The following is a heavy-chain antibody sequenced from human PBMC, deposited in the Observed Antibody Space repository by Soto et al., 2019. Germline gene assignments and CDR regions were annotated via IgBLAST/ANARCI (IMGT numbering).Heavy chain of an antibody. J-gene: IGHJ6*03. CDR3: ARLGYCSGAPWYYYMDV. V-gene: IGHV4-59*01. D-gene: IGHD2-15*01. CDR2: IYYSGTT. CDR1: VGSISNYY. Sequence: QVQLQESGPGLVKPSETLSLTCTVSVGSISNYYWTWIRQPPGKGLEWIGWIYYSGTTSYRPSLKSRINISVDKSKNQFSRNLSSVTAADTAVYYCARLGYCSGAPWYYYMDVWGKGATVTVSS.